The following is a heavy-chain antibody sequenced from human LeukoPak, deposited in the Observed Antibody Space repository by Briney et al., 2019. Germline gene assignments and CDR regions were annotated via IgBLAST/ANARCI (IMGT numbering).Heavy chain of an antibody. D-gene: IGHD5-12*01. V-gene: IGHV1-18*01. J-gene: IGHJ6*02. CDR2: ISAYNGNT. CDR1: GYTFTNYG. CDR3: ARDSGSGYDYYYYGMDV. Sequence: ASVNVSCKASGYTFTNYGISWVRQAPGQGLEWMGWISAYNGNTNYAQKLQGRVTMTTDTSTSTAYMEPRSLRSDDTAVYYCARDSGSGYDYYYYGMDVWGQGTTVTVSS.